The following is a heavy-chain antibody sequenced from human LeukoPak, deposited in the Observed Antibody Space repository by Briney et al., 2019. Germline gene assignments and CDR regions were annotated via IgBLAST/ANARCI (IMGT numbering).Heavy chain of an antibody. Sequence: VASVKVSCKASGYTFTGYYMHWVRQAPGQGLEWMGWINPNSGGTNYAQKFQGRVTMTRDTSISTAYMELSRLRSDDTAVYYCARGEDDYGDYTFDYWGQGTLVTVSS. CDR2: INPNSGGT. V-gene: IGHV1-2*02. CDR3: ARGEDDYGDYTFDY. J-gene: IGHJ4*02. CDR1: GYTFTGYY. D-gene: IGHD4-17*01.